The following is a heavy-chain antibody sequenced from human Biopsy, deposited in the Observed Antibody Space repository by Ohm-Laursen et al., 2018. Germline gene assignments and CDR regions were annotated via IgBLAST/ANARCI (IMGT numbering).Heavy chain of an antibody. CDR1: GGSISSGGYY. CDR3: ARDRGYYSDRTVPGYFDL. Sequence: TLSLTCTVSGGSISSGGYYWSWIRQPPGKGLQWIGYIYYTGNTDYNPSLQSRVTISVDTSKNHFPLRLRSMTPADTAMYYCARDRGYYSDRTVPGYFDLWGRGTLVTVSS. V-gene: IGHV4-61*03. J-gene: IGHJ2*01. CDR2: IYYTGNT. D-gene: IGHD3-22*01.